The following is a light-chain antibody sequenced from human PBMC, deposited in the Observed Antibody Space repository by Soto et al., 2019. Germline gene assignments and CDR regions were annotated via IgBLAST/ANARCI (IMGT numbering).Light chain of an antibody. J-gene: IGKJ2*01. CDR3: LQDYDFPSA. CDR2: AAS. CDR1: QDIRVN. Sequence: AIQMPQSPPSLSASVGDRVIITCRAGQDIRVNVGWLQQRPGHAPNLLIYAASTLHTGVPSTFTGSGSGTDFTLNINDLQPEDVESYFCLQDYDFPSAFGQGT. V-gene: IGKV1-6*01.